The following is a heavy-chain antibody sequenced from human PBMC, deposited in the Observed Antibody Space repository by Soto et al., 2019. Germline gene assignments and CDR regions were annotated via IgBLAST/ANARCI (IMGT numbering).Heavy chain of an antibody. CDR2: INHSGVT. CDR3: ARFSGSYYYAMDV. Sequence: QVQLQQWGAGLLKPSGTLSLTCAVYGGSFSGYYWSWIRQPPGKGLEWIGEINHSGVTNYKPSLKRRVPXSXDXXKNQLSLQLKSVTAADTALYYCARFSGSYYYAMDVWGQGSTVTVSS. D-gene: IGHD6-19*01. CDR1: GGSFSGYY. V-gene: IGHV4-34*01. J-gene: IGHJ6*02.